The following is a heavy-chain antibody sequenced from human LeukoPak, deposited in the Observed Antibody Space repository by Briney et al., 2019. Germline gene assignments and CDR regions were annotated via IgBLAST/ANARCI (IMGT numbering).Heavy chain of an antibody. J-gene: IGHJ4*02. CDR2: INYSGSA. CDR1: GGSINSGGYY. V-gene: IGHV4-31*03. Sequence: SQTLSLTCTVSGGSINSGGYYWNWIRQHPGKGLELIGYINYSGSAYYKPSLKSRLTISIDTSKNQCSLKLSSVTAADTAIYYCASWGGGTILWGQGTLVTVSS. CDR3: ASWGGGTIL. D-gene: IGHD3-9*01.